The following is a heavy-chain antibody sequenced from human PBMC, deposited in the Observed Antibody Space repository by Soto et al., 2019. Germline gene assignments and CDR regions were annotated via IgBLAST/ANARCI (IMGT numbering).Heavy chain of an antibody. CDR1: GYTFTSYG. Sequence: GASVKVSCKASGYTFTSYGISWVRQAPGQGLEWMGWISAYNGNTNYAQKLQGRVTMTTDTSTSTAYMELRSLRSDDTAVYYCARPHGSSGYYSYCGMDVWGQGTTVTVSS. V-gene: IGHV1-18*01. J-gene: IGHJ6*02. D-gene: IGHD3-22*01. CDR2: ISAYNGNT. CDR3: ARPHGSSGYYSYCGMDV.